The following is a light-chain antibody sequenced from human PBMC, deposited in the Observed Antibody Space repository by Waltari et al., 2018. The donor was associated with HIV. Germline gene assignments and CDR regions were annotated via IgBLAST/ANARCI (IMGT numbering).Light chain of an antibody. V-gene: IGLV4-69*01. Sequence: QLVLTQSPSASAFLGASVQITRTLSRGHSSHGLAWPQQQPERGPRYLMNLNSNGSHPKGDGIPDRFSGSSSGAERYLTISSLQSEDEADYYCQTWGTGIRVFGGGTKLTVL. CDR3: QTWGTGIRV. J-gene: IGLJ3*02. CDR1: RGHSSHG. CDR2: LNSNGSH.